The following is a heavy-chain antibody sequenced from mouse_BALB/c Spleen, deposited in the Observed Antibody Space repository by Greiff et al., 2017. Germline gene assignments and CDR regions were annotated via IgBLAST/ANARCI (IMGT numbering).Heavy chain of an antibody. Sequence: DVQLVESGGGLVQPGGSLKLSCAASGFTFSSFGMHWVRQSPEKGLEWVAYISSGSSTIYYADTVKGRFTISRDNSKNTLFLQMTSLRSEDTAMYYCARGMTGLFYYFDDWGQGTTLTVSS. V-gene: IGHV5-17*02. CDR1: GFTFSSFG. CDR3: ARGMTGLFYYFDD. CDR2: ISSGSSTI. J-gene: IGHJ2*01. D-gene: IGHD3-3*01.